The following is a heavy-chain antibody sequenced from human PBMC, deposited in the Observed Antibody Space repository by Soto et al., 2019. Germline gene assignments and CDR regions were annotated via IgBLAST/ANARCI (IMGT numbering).Heavy chain of an antibody. CDR1: GYTFTSYG. V-gene: IGHV1-18*04. CDR3: ARVYVWGSHRYKQNFDY. Sequence: ASVKVSCKASGYTFTSYGISWVRQAPGQGLEWMGWISAYNGNTNYAQKLQGRVTMTTDTSTSTAYMELRSLRSDDTAVYYCARVYVWGSHRYKQNFDYWGQGTLVTVSS. J-gene: IGHJ4*02. CDR2: ISAYNGNT. D-gene: IGHD3-16*02.